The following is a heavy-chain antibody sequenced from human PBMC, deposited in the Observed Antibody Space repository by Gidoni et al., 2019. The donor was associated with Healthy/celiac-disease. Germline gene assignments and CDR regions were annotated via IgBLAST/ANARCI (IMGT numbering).Heavy chain of an antibody. D-gene: IGHD1-26*01. Sequence: EVQLVESGGGLVQPGRSLSISCAAAGFTFDDYAMHWVRQAPGTCLEGVSFISWHSGSIGYADSVKGRFTISRDNAKNALYLQMNSLRAEDTALYYCAKSPAVGPFDYWGQGTLVTVSS. V-gene: IGHV3-9*01. J-gene: IGHJ4*02. CDR3: AKSPAVGPFDY. CDR2: ISWHSGSI. CDR1: GFTFDDYA.